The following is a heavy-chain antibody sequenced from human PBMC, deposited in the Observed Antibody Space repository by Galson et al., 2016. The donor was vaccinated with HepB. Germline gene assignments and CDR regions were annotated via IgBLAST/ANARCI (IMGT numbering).Heavy chain of an antibody. CDR3: ARDPPNKYDSAGYLPYDDY. D-gene: IGHD3-22*01. Sequence: CKASGYTFTTYGISWVRQAPGQGLEWMGWISASTGHTKYAQMLQGRVTMTTDTSTSTAYLELRSLQSDDTAVYYCARDPPNKYDSAGYLPYDDYWGQGTLVRVAS. CDR2: ISASTGHT. CDR1: GYTFTTYG. J-gene: IGHJ4*02. V-gene: IGHV1-18*04.